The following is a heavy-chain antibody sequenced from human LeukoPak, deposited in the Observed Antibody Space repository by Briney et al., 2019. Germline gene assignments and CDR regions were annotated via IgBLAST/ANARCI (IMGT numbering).Heavy chain of an antibody. D-gene: IGHD6-19*01. J-gene: IGHJ3*02. V-gene: IGHV3-53*01. CDR1: GFTVSSNY. CDR2: IYSGGST. CDR3: AKDIGAVAGYAFDI. Sequence: PGGSLRLSCAASGFTVSSNYMSWVRQAPGKGLEWVSVIYSGGSTYYADSVKGRFTISRDNSKNTLYLQMNSLRAEDTAVYYCAKDIGAVAGYAFDIWGQGTMVTVSS.